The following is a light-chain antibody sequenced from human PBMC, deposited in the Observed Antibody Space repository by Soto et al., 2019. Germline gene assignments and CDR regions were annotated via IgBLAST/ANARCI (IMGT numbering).Light chain of an antibody. Sequence: QSALTQPPSASGSPGQSVAISCTGTASDIGGYTFVSWYQQHPGKAPKLLIYDVNNRPSGVPDRFSGSKSGNTASLTVSGLQAEDEADYYCSAHRGTNPHVFGTGTKLTVL. CDR3: SAHRGTNPHV. V-gene: IGLV2-8*01. J-gene: IGLJ1*01. CDR2: DVN. CDR1: ASDIGGYTF.